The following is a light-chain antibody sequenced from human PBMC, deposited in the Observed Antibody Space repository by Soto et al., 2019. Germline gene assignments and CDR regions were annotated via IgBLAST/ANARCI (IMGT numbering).Light chain of an antibody. Sequence: EIVLTQSPATLSVSPGDRATLSCRASQYIGSTIAWYQQEPGQAPRLLIYGASTRATGIPARFSGSVSGTEFALTISSLQSEDFAVYYCQQYNNWPRTFGQGTKVDIK. J-gene: IGKJ1*01. CDR2: GAS. CDR3: QQYNNWPRT. CDR1: QYIGST. V-gene: IGKV3D-15*01.